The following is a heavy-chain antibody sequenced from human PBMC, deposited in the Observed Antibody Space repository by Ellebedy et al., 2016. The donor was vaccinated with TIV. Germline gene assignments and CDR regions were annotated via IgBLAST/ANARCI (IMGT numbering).Heavy chain of an antibody. CDR3: ARHELGENAPFDY. V-gene: IGHV5-10-1*01. D-gene: IGHD7-27*01. J-gene: IGHJ4*02. Sequence: GGSLRLXCKGSGYSFAGYWISWVRQMPGKGLEWMGRIDPSNSYTNNRPSFQGHVTISFDKSISVAYLQWSSLEASDTAMYFCARHELGENAPFDYWGQGTLVTVSS. CDR2: IDPSNSYT. CDR1: GYSFAGYW.